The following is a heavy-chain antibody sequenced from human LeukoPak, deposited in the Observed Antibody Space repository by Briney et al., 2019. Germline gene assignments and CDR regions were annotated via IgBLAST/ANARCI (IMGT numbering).Heavy chain of an antibody. J-gene: IGHJ4*02. CDR3: AKDLGGGETGLLDY. CDR1: GFIFSSYA. CDR2: MSASGGST. V-gene: IGHV3-23*01. Sequence: AGTLRLSCAASGFIFSSYAMNWVRQAPGKGLKWVSIMSASGGSTYYADSVKGRFTISRDTSKNTLYLQMNSLRAEDTATYYCAKDLGGGETGLLDYWGQGTLVTVSS. D-gene: IGHD2-21*01.